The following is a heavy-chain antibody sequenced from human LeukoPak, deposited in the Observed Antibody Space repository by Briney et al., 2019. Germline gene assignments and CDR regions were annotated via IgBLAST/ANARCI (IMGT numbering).Heavy chain of an antibody. J-gene: IGHJ3*02. CDR2: IYHSGST. D-gene: IGHD3-9*01. CDR3: ARGYDILTGYYSGTFDI. V-gene: IGHV4-30-2*01. Sequence: SETLSLTCAVSGGSISSGGYSWSWIRQPPGKGLEWIGYIYHSGSTNYNPSLKSRVAISVDKSKNQFSLKLSSVTAADTAVYYCARGYDILTGYYSGTFDIWGQGTMVTVSS. CDR1: GGSISSGGYS.